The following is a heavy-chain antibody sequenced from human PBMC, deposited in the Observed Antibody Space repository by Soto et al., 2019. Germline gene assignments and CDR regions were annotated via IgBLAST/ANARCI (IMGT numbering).Heavy chain of an antibody. CDR3: ATYVGYSNTCLSH. Sequence: QVQLVQSGAEVMQPGASVKVSCKASGSSFTSPATHWVRQAPGQRLEWMGWSKAGNGDIKYSQKFQGRVTFTTDTTANTAYMELSSLRSEDRADYYCATYVGYSNTCLSHWGQGTLVTVSS. J-gene: IGHJ4*02. CDR1: GSSFTSPA. V-gene: IGHV1-3*01. CDR2: SKAGNGDI. D-gene: IGHD6-13*01.